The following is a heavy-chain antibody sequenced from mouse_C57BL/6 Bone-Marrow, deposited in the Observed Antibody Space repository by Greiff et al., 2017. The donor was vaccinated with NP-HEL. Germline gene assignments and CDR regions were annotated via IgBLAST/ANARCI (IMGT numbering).Heavy chain of an antibody. CDR1: GFTFSSYG. D-gene: IGHD4-1*01. J-gene: IGHJ3*01. Sequence: EVQGVESGGDLVKPGGSLKLSCAASGFTFSSYGMSWVRQTPDKRLEWVATISSGGSYTYYPDSVKGRFTISRDNAKNTLYLEMSSLRSEDTAMYYCARELVRWGQGTLVTVSA. V-gene: IGHV5-6*01. CDR2: ISSGGSYT. CDR3: ARELVR.